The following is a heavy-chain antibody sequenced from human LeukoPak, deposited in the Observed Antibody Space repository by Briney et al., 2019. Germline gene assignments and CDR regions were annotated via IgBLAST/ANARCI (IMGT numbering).Heavy chain of an antibody. Sequence: SQTLSLTCTVSGGSISSGSYYWSWIRQPAGKGLEWVGRIYTSGSTNYNPSLKSRVTISVDTSKNQFSLKLSSVTAADTAVYYCARDADIVVVPAAMSDYYYYYYMDVWGKGTTVTVSS. J-gene: IGHJ6*03. CDR2: IYTSGST. CDR3: ARDADIVVVPAAMSDYYYYYYMDV. V-gene: IGHV4-61*02. CDR1: GGSISSGSYY. D-gene: IGHD2-2*01.